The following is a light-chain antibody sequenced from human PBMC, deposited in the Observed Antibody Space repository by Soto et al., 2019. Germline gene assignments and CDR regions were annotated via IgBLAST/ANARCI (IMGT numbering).Light chain of an antibody. CDR1: SSDVGAYNF. Sequence: QSVLTQPPSASGSPGQSVTISCTGTSSDVGAYNFVSWYQQHPGKAPKLIIYDVSKRPSGVPDRFSGSKSGNTASLTVSGLQAEDEADYYCSSFAGSNILLFGGGTKLTVL. CDR3: SSFAGSNILL. J-gene: IGLJ2*01. V-gene: IGLV2-8*01. CDR2: DVS.